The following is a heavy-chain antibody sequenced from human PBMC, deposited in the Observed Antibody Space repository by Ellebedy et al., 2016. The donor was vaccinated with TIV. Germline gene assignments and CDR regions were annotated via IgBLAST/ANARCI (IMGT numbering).Heavy chain of an antibody. CDR3: ARGFDGSGSPS. J-gene: IGHJ5*02. V-gene: IGHV4-39*01. D-gene: IGHD3-10*01. CDR1: GGSISSYY. CDR2: IYYSGST. Sequence: MPSETLSLTCTVSGGSISSYYWGWIRQPPGKGLEWIGSIYYSGSTYYNPSLKSRVTISVDTSKNQFSLKLSSVTAADTAVYYCARGFDGSGSPSWGQGTLVTVSS.